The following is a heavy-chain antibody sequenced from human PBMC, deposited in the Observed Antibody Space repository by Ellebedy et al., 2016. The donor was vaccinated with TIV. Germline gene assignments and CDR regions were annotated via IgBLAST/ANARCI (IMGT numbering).Heavy chain of an antibody. V-gene: IGHV3-23*01. Sequence: GGSLRLSXAVSGFTISNYAMSWVRQAPGKGLEWVSSFRGSGDNTYYADSVKGRFTISRDNSKNTLYLQMNSLTVEDTAIYFCARSGEFLTDYWGQGTLVTVSS. CDR2: FRGSGDNT. D-gene: IGHD2-15*01. J-gene: IGHJ4*02. CDR3: ARSGEFLTDY. CDR1: GFTISNYA.